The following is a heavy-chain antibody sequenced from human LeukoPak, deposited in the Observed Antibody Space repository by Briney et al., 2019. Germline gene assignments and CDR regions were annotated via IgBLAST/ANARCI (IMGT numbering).Heavy chain of an antibody. CDR1: GFTFSYYW. V-gene: IGHV3-7*03. CDR3: AINGGGDSGYGNFDY. CDR2: IKQDGSEK. J-gene: IGHJ4*02. Sequence: SGGSLRLSCAASGFTFSYYWMSWVRQAPGKGLEWVANIKQDGSEKYYVDSVKGRFTTSRDNAKNSLYLQMNSLRAEDTALYYCAINGGGDSGYGNFDYWGQGTLVTVSS. D-gene: IGHD5-12*01.